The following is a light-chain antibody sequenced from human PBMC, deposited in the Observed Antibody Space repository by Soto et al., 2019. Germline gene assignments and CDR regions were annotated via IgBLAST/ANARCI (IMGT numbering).Light chain of an antibody. J-gene: IGKJ4*01. CDR3: QQDKSYPGT. Sequence: INNTSRASQSISSWLAWYQQKPGKAPKLLIYDASSLESGVPSRFSGSGSGTDFTLTMCSLQCEDFATYSWQQDKSYPGTFGGGTKVDIK. CDR1: QSISSW. V-gene: IGKV1-5*01. CDR2: DAS.